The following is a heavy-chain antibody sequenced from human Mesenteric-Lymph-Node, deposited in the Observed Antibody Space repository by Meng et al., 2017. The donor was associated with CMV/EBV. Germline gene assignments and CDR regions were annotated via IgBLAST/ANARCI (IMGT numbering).Heavy chain of an antibody. CDR2: HYLNWST. V-gene: IGHV4-4*02. Sequence: VSGGHVSSSVWWSGVRQPPGEGLEWIGVHYLNWSTSFHPGLKSRVTISVDKSKDQFSLKLGSGTAADTAVYYCARGDSSGWRNWFDPWGQGTLVTVSS. CDR1: GGHVSSSVW. D-gene: IGHD6-19*01. CDR3: ARGDSSGWRNWFDP. J-gene: IGHJ5*02.